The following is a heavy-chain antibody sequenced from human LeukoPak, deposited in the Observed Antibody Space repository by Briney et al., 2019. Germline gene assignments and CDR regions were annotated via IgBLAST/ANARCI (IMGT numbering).Heavy chain of an antibody. J-gene: IGHJ5*02. D-gene: IGHD2-15*01. CDR1: GFTFSSYW. V-gene: IGHV3-74*01. CDR2: ISSDGSST. CDR3: TRSTSCSGGSCYSSPWFDP. Sequence: GGSLRLSCAASGFTFSSYWMHWVRQAPGKGLVWVSRISSDGSSTTYADSVKGRSTISRDNAKNTLYLQMNSLRAEDTAVYYCTRSTSCSGGSCYSSPWFDPWGQGTLVTVSS.